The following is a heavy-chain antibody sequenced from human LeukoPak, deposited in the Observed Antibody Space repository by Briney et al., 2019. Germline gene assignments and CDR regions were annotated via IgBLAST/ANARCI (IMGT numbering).Heavy chain of an antibody. CDR1: GFTFGDYA. V-gene: IGHV3-7*01. Sequence: GGSLRLSCTASGFTFGDYAMSWVRQAPGKGLEWVANIKHDGSEKYYVDSVKGRFTISRDNAKNSLYLQMNSLRAEDTAVYYCARVVSGLGYMDVWGKGTTVTISS. CDR2: IKHDGSEK. J-gene: IGHJ6*03. D-gene: IGHD3-16*01. CDR3: ARVVSGLGYMDV.